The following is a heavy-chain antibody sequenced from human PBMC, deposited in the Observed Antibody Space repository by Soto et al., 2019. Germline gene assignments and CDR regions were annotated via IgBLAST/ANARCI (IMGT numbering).Heavy chain of an antibody. CDR3: ARDGDPGYSFWSGPLGGGRFDP. Sequence: QVQLVQSGAEVKEHGSSVNVSCKTSGGTFGNTAVTWVRQVPGQGLEWIGGIVPLFGTANYAQKFRGRVMISADESTSTAYMDLSSLRSDDTAIYYCARDGDPGYSFWSGPLGGGRFDPWGQGTLVTVSS. J-gene: IGHJ5*02. V-gene: IGHV1-69*12. CDR1: GGTFGNTA. CDR2: IVPLFGTA. D-gene: IGHD3-3*01.